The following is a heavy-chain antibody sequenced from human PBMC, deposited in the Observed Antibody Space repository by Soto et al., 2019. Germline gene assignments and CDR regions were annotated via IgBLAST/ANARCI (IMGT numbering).Heavy chain of an antibody. J-gene: IGHJ4*02. CDR1: GFTFSNYG. Sequence: QVQLVESGGGVVQPGRSLRLSCAASGFTFSNYGMHWVRQAPGKGLEWVAVIWYDGSNKYYADSVKGRLAISRDNSKNTQYLQMNSLRAEDTAVDYCARDVSSSFDYWCQGTLVTVSS. D-gene: IGHD6-6*01. CDR2: IWYDGSNK. V-gene: IGHV3-33*01. CDR3: ARDVSSSFDY.